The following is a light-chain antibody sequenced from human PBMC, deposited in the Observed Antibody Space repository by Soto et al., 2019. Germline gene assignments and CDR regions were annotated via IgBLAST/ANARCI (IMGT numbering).Light chain of an antibody. CDR3: QQGHNWPLS. CDR1: QSINSE. Sequence: EIVMTQSPATLSLSPGERAALSCRASQSINSELAWYQQKPGQPPRLLIYGASTRATGVPARFTVSESGSEFTLTISGLQSADFAVYYCQQGHNWPLSFGQGTRLVI. CDR2: GAS. V-gene: IGKV3-15*01. J-gene: IGKJ2*01.